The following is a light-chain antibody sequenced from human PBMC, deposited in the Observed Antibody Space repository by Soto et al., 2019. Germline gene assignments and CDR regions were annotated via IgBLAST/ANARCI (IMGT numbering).Light chain of an antibody. CDR2: EAS. CDR3: QKYSTFWT. J-gene: IGKJ1*01. V-gene: IGKV1-5*03. CDR1: QMIYTW. Sequence: DIQMTQSPSTLSASVGDRVTITCRASQMIYTWLAWYQQKPGKAPKLLIYEASSLDVGVPSRFSGSGSGTEFTLTISSLQLEDFATYYCQKYSTFWTLGQGTKVDIK.